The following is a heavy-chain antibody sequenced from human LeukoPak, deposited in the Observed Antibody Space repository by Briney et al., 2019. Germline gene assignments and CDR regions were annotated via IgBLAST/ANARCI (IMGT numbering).Heavy chain of an antibody. CDR3: AKVGYSSSWYANFDY. CDR2: ISGSRGST. CDR1: AFTLSSYG. J-gene: IGHJ4*02. D-gene: IGHD6-13*01. Sequence: GGSMRLSCAASAFTLSSYGMSWVPHAPGKVMKWVSAISGSRGSTYYADSVKGRFTICRDNSKNTLYLQMNSLRPEDTAVYYCAKVGYSSSWYANFDYWGQGTLVTVSS. V-gene: IGHV3-23*01.